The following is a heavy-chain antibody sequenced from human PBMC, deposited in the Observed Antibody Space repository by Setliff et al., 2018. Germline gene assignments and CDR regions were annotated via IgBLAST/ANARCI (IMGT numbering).Heavy chain of an antibody. Sequence: GGSLRLSCVGSGFRFSDHYVTWVRQAPGKGLEWLSDISSGGETISYADSVKGRFTTSRDNAKNSLYLQMNSLRAEDTAVYYCARRLRGSAWYVRLGEDYWGQGVLVTVSS. CDR2: ISSGGETI. V-gene: IGHV3-11*01. D-gene: IGHD2-21*02. CDR1: GFRFSDHY. J-gene: IGHJ4*02. CDR3: ARRLRGSAWYVRLGEDY.